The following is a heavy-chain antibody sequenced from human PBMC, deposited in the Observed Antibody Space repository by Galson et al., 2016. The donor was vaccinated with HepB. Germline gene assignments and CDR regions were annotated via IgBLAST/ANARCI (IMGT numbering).Heavy chain of an antibody. J-gene: IGHJ4*02. Sequence: SVKVSCKASGYSFTDYHVYWVRQAPGQGLEWMGWIDPNGGGTIYAQKFLGRVTMTRDTSTSTAYMELSGLTSDDTAVYDCARPINRVGAGYWGQGTLVTVSS. CDR3: ARPINRVGAGY. D-gene: IGHD4/OR15-4a*01. CDR1: GYSFTDYH. V-gene: IGHV1-2*02. CDR2: IDPNGGGT.